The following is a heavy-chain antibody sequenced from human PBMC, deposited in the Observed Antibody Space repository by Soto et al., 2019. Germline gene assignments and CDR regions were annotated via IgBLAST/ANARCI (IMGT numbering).Heavy chain of an antibody. J-gene: IGHJ6*03. CDR1: GYTFTSYA. CDR3: ASLGRQPRSRQRDYYYMDV. V-gene: IGHV1-3*01. CDR2: INAGNGNT. Sequence: ASVKVSCKACGYTFTSYAMHWVRQAPGQRLEWMGWINAGNGNTKYSQKFQGRVTITRDTSASTAYMELSSLRSEDTAVYYCASLGRQPRSRQRDYYYMDVWGKGTTVTVSS. D-gene: IGHD3-16*01.